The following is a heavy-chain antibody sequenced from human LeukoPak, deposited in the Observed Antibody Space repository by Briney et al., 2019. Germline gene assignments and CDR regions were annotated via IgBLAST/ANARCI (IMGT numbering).Heavy chain of an antibody. CDR2: ISHSGGST. J-gene: IGHJ3*02. CDR3: AKTDGLRDAFDI. Sequence: PGGSLRVSCAASGFTFSNFAMSWVRQAPGKGLEWVSLISHSGGSTYYADSVKGRFAISRDNSKNTLYLQMNSLRVEDTAVYSCAKTDGLRDAFDIWGQGTMVTVSS. CDR1: GFTFSNFA. D-gene: IGHD3-16*01. V-gene: IGHV3-23*01.